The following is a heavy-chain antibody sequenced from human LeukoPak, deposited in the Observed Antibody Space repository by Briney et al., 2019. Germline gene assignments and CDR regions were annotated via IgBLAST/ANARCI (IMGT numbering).Heavy chain of an antibody. Sequence: SVKVSCKTFGGTFSSYVISWVRQAPGKGLEWMGGIKPIFGTADYPQKFQGRVTITADKSTSTAYMELSSLRSEDTAVYYCASGMVGATTSGAFDIWGQGTMVTVSS. J-gene: IGHJ3*02. V-gene: IGHV1-69*06. D-gene: IGHD1-26*01. CDR2: IKPIFGTA. CDR3: ASGMVGATTSGAFDI. CDR1: GGTFSSYV.